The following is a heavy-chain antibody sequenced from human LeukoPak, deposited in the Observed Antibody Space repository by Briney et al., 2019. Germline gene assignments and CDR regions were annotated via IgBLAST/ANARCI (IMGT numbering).Heavy chain of an antibody. V-gene: IGHV6-1*01. Sequence: SQTLSLTCAISGDSVSSNSAAWNWIRQSPSRGLEWLGRTYYNSKWYNDYAVSVKSRITINPDTSESQFSLQLNSVTPEDTAVYYCTRDSGSYSSSYRFDSWGQGTLVTVSS. CDR1: GDSVSSNSAA. CDR2: TYYNSKWYN. J-gene: IGHJ4*02. CDR3: TRDSGSYSSSYRFDS. D-gene: IGHD6-6*01.